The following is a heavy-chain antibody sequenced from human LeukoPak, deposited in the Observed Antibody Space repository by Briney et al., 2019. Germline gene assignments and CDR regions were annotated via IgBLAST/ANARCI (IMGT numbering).Heavy chain of an antibody. D-gene: IGHD4-11*01. CDR3: TRVEETATTAAIIRKYSYYYYYMDV. Sequence: PGGSLRLSCAASGFTFSAYRMSWVCQAPGKGLEWVADIKQDGSEKHYVDSVKGRFTISRDNAKNSLYLQMSSLRAEDTAVYYCTRVEETATTAAIIRKYSYYYYYMDVWGKGNTVTVSS. CDR1: GFTFSAYR. V-gene: IGHV3-7*01. CDR2: IKQDGSEK. J-gene: IGHJ6*03.